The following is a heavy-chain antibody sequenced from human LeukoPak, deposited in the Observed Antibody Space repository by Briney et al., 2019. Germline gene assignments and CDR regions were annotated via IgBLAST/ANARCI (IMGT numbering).Heavy chain of an antibody. Sequence: ASVKVSCKASGYTFTGYYMHWVRQAPGQGLEWMGWINPNSGGTNYAQKFQGRVTMTRDTSISTAYMELSRLRSDDTAVHYCARSLYDSSGYYYGTSPGDIDYWGQGTLVTVSS. J-gene: IGHJ4*02. V-gene: IGHV1-2*02. CDR2: INPNSGGT. D-gene: IGHD3-22*01. CDR3: ARSLYDSSGYYYGTSPGDIDY. CDR1: GYTFTGYY.